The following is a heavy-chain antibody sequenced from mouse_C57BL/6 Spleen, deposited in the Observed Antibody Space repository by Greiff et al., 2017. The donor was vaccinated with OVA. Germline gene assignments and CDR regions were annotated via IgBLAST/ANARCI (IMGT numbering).Heavy chain of an antibody. V-gene: IGHV1-53*01. CDR3: ARYGNYAYYAMDY. Sequence: VKLQQPGTELVKPGASVKLSCKASGYTFTSYWMHWVKQRPGQGLEWIGNINPSNGGTNYNEKFKSKATLAVDKSSSTAYMQLSSLTSEDSAVYYCARYGNYAYYAMDYWGQGTSVTVSS. D-gene: IGHD2-1*01. CDR2: INPSNGGT. CDR1: GYTFTSYW. J-gene: IGHJ4*01.